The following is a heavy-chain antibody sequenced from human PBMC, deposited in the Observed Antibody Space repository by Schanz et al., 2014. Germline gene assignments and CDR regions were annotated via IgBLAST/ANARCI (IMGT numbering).Heavy chain of an antibody. CDR1: GFTFSRYA. J-gene: IGHJ4*02. CDR2: ISNDGSDE. CDR3: VRIYSGYSGGYLDY. V-gene: IGHV3-30*04. D-gene: IGHD5-12*01. Sequence: QVQLVESGGGVVQPGRSVRLSCAASGFTFSRYAMHWVRQAPGKGLEWVAVISNDGSDEHYADSVKGRFTISRDNAKNSLYLQMSSLRAEDTAVYYCVRIYSGYSGGYLDYWGQGTLVTVSS.